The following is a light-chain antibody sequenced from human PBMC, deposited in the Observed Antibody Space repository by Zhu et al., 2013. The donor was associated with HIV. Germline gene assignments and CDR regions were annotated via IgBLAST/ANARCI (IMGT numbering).Light chain of an antibody. CDR3: QVWDNISDHPV. CDR2: DDS. Sequence: SYELTQPPSVSVAPGETARITCGGNNIGSKSVHWYQQRPGQAPVLVIYDDSDRPSGIPERLSGSNSGNTATLTISRVEAGDEADYYCQVWDNISDHPVFGGGTKLPVL. J-gene: IGLJ3*02. CDR1: NIGSKS. V-gene: IGLV3-21*04.